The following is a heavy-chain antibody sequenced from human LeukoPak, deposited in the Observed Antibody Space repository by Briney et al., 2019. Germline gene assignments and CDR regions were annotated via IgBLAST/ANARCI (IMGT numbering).Heavy chain of an antibody. Sequence: SETLSLTCAVSGYSISSSNWWGWIRQPPGKGLEWIGYIYYSGSTNYNPSLKSRVTISVDTSKNQFSLKLSSVTAADTAVYYCARLPAARGVRAYYYFDYWGQGTLVTVSS. CDR1: GYSISSSNW. CDR2: IYYSGST. V-gene: IGHV4-28*01. D-gene: IGHD3-10*01. J-gene: IGHJ4*02. CDR3: ARLPAARGVRAYYYFDY.